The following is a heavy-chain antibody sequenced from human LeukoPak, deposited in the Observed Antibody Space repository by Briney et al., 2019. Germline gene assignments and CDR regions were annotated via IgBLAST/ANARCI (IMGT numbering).Heavy chain of an antibody. J-gene: IGHJ4*02. CDR1: GYTFTSYY. CDR3: ARGRRIAARPGIFDY. V-gene: IGHV1-46*01. Sequence: ASVKVSCKASGYTFTSYYMHWVRQAPGQVLEWMGIINPSGGSTSYAQKFQGRVTMTRDTSTSTVYMELSSLRSEDTAVYYCARGRRIAARPGIFDYWGQGTLVTVSS. CDR2: INPSGGST. D-gene: IGHD6-6*01.